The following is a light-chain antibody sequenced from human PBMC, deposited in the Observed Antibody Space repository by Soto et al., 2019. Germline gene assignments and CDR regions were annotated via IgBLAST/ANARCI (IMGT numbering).Light chain of an antibody. V-gene: IGKV3-20*01. Sequence: EIVLTQSPGTLSSSPGERATLSCRASQSIDTRYFAWYQHKPGQAPRLLIYATPSRATGIPDRFGGSGSGTDFTLTINRLEPEDFAVYYCQQYFASSWTFGQGTKVDIK. CDR3: QQYFASSWT. CDR1: QSIDTRY. J-gene: IGKJ1*01. CDR2: ATP.